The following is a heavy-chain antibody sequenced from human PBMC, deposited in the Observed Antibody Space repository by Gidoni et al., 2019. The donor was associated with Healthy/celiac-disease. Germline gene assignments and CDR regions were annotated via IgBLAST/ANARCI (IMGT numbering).Heavy chain of an antibody. CDR1: GVTFSRYA. CDR2: ISGSGGST. D-gene: IGHD1-26*01. V-gene: IGHV3-23*01. J-gene: IGHJ4*02. CDR3: AKDRSGSYGPMGI. Sequence: EVQLLESGGGLVQPGGSLGLSCSAPGVTFSRYAMGWVRQAPGKGLGWGPAISGSGGSTYYADSVKGRFTISRDNSKNTLYLQMNSLRAEDTAVYYCAKDRSGSYGPMGIWGQGTLVTVSS.